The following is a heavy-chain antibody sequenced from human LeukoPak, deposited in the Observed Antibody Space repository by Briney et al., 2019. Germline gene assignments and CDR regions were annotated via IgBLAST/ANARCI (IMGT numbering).Heavy chain of an antibody. V-gene: IGHV4-59*01. CDR2: IYYSGST. CDR3: ARSRRGYFDY. CDR1: GGSISSYY. J-gene: IGHJ4*02. Sequence: SEALSLTCTVSGGSISSYYWSWIRQPPGKGLEWIGYIYYSGSTNYNPSLKSRVTISVDTSKNQFSLKLSSVTAADTAVYYCARSRRGYFDYWGQGTLVTVSS. D-gene: IGHD3-10*01.